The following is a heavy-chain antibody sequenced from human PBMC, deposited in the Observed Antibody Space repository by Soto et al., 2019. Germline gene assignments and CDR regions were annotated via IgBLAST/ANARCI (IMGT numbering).Heavy chain of an antibody. Sequence: QVQLVQSGAEAKKPGASVKVSCKASGYTFTSYYMHWVRQAPGQGLEWMGIINPSGGSTSYAQKFQGRVTMTRDTSTSTVYMELSSLRSEDTAVYYCARAITHDYGDYLPDYWGQGTLVTVSS. V-gene: IGHV1-46*03. J-gene: IGHJ4*02. D-gene: IGHD4-17*01. CDR2: INPSGGST. CDR1: GYTFTSYY. CDR3: ARAITHDYGDYLPDY.